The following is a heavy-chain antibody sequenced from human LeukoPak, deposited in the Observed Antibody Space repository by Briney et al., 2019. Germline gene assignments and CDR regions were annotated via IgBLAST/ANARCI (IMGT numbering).Heavy chain of an antibody. CDR3: AKELVPEVRIVVREYYFDY. CDR2: ISGSGGST. D-gene: IGHD3-22*01. CDR1: GFTFSSYA. J-gene: IGHJ4*02. V-gene: IGHV3-23*01. Sequence: PGGSLRLSCAASGFTFSSYAMSWVRPAPGKGLEWVSAISGSGGSTYYADSVKGRFTISRDNSKNTLYLQMNSLRAEDTAVYYCAKELVPEVRIVVREYYFDYWGQGTLVTVSS.